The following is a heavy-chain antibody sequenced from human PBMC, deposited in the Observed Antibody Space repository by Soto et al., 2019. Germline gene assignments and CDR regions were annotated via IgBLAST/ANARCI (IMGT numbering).Heavy chain of an antibody. J-gene: IGHJ4*02. CDR3: AKDQDSWGDYVWGSYRYFPAY. CDR2: ISYDGSNK. Sequence: GGSLRLSCAASGFTFSSYGMHWVRQAPGKGLEWAAVISYDGSNKYYADSVKGRFTISRDNSKNTLYLQMNSLRAEDTAVYYCAKDQDSWGDYVWGSYRYFPAYWGQGTLVTVSS. V-gene: IGHV3-30*18. CDR1: GFTFSSYG. D-gene: IGHD3-16*02.